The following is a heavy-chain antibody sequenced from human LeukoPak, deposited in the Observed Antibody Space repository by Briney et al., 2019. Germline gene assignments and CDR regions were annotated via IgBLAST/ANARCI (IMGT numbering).Heavy chain of an antibody. Sequence: GGSLRLSCAASGFTFSNAWMSWVRQAPGKGLEWVAFIWYDGSNKYYADSVKGRFTISRDNAKNTVFLEMNSLRDEDTAVYYCARDRGVTHFDYWGQGTLVTVSS. V-gene: IGHV3-33*08. CDR2: IWYDGSNK. CDR3: ARDRGVTHFDY. CDR1: GFTFSNAW. D-gene: IGHD3-16*01. J-gene: IGHJ4*02.